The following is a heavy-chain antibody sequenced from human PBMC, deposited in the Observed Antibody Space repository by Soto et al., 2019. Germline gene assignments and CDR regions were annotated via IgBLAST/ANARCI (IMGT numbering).Heavy chain of an antibody. D-gene: IGHD4-17*01. CDR3: ATPRSYGVYWYCDL. J-gene: IGHJ2*01. V-gene: IGHV3-30*03. Sequence: QVQLVESGGGVVQPGRSLRLSCAASGFTFSSYGMHWVRQAPGKGLEWVAVISYDGSNKYYADSVKGRFTISRDNSKNTLDLQMNSLRAEDTAVYYCATPRSYGVYWYCDLWGRGTLVTVSS. CDR1: GFTFSSYG. CDR2: ISYDGSNK.